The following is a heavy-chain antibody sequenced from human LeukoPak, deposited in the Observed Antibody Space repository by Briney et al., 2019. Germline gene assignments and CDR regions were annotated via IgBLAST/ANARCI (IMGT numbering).Heavy chain of an antibody. Sequence: ASVKVSCKASGYTFTAYYINWVRQAPGQGLEWMGWINPNSGGTNYAQKFQGRVTMTRDTSITTAYMELSMLRSDDTAVYYCARDRYGSSSQTPYFDNWGQGTLVTVSS. CDR2: INPNSGGT. D-gene: IGHD6-6*01. V-gene: IGHV1-2*02. CDR1: GYTFTAYY. J-gene: IGHJ4*02. CDR3: ARDRYGSSSQTPYFDN.